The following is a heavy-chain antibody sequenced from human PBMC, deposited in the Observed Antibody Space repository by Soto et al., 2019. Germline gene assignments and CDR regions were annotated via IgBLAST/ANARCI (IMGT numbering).Heavy chain of an antibody. CDR2: IYYSGST. Sequence: SETLSLTCAVSGGSISSYYWSWIRQPPGKGLEWIGYIYYSGSTNYNPSLKSRVTISVDTSKNQFSLKLSSVTAADTAVYYCARTGCGGDCYPESYYYYYMDVWGKGTTVTVSS. V-gene: IGHV4-59*08. J-gene: IGHJ6*03. CDR3: ARTGCGGDCYPESYYYYYMDV. CDR1: GGSISSYY. D-gene: IGHD2-21*01.